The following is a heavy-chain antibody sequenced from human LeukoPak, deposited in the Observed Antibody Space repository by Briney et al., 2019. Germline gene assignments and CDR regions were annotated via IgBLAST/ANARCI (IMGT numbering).Heavy chain of an antibody. J-gene: IGHJ4*02. CDR1: GFSLTTYG. D-gene: IGHD3-22*01. Sequence: PGGSLRLSCEVSGFSLTTYGMLWVRQAPGKGLEWVSVIYSGGSTYYADSVKGRFTISRDNSKNTLYLQMNSLRAEDTAVYYCCYDSSGYYSWGPGTLVTVSS. CDR2: IYSGGST. CDR3: CYDSSGYYS. V-gene: IGHV3-53*01.